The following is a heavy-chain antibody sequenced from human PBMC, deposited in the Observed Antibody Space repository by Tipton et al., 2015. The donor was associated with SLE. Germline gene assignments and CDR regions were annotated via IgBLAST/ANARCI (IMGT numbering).Heavy chain of an antibody. V-gene: IGHV3-9*01. D-gene: IGHD3-16*01. CDR3: AQDAGLDSPNSYVNY. CDR1: GFTFENYA. J-gene: IGHJ4*02. CDR2: ISWNSGNI. Sequence: SLRLSCEASGFTFENYAIHWVRQVPGEGLEWVSGISWNSGNIGYADSVKGRFTISRDNAKNYLYLQMNSLRDEDTAVYYCAQDAGLDSPNSYVNYWGQGNLV.